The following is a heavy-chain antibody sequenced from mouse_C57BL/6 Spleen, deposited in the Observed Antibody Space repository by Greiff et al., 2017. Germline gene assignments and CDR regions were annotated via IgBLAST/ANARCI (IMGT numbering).Heavy chain of an antibody. V-gene: IGHV1-69*01. CDR3: ARRLDY. Sequence: QVQLQQPGAELVMPGASVKLSCKASGYTFTSYWMHWVKQRPGQGLEWIGEIDPSDSYTNYNQKFKGKSTLTVDKSSSTAYMQHSSLTSEDSAVYYCARRLDYWGQGTSVTVSS. J-gene: IGHJ4*01. CDR2: IDPSDSYT. CDR1: GYTFTSYW.